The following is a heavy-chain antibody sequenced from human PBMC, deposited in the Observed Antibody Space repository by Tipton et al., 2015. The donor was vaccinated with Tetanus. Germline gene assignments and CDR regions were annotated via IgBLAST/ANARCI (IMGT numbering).Heavy chain of an antibody. Sequence: QLVQSGAEVKKPGASVKVSCKASGYTFTGYYMHWVRQAPGQGLEWMGWINPNSGGTNYAQKFQGRVTMTRDTSISTAYMELSRLRSDVTAVYYCARDSRERFLEWFPYFDYWGQGTLVTVSS. V-gene: IGHV1-2*02. J-gene: IGHJ4*02. CDR3: ARDSRERFLEWFPYFDY. D-gene: IGHD3-3*01. CDR1: GYTFTGYY. CDR2: INPNSGGT.